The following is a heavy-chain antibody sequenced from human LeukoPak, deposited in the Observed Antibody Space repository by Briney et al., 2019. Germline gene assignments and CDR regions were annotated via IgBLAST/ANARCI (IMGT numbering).Heavy chain of an antibody. CDR3: ARGNYYDSSGYYYFDY. J-gene: IGHJ4*02. CDR1: GGSISNHY. V-gene: IGHV4-59*11. CDR2: IYYSGST. D-gene: IGHD3-22*01. Sequence: SETLSLTCTVSGGSISNHYWSWIRQPPGKGLEWIGYIYYSGSTNYNPSLKSRITISLDTSKNQFSLKLSSVTAADTAVYYCARGNYYDSSGYYYFDYWGQGTLVTVSS.